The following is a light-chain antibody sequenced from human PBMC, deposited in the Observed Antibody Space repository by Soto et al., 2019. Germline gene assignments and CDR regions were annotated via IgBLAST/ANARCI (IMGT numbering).Light chain of an antibody. Sequence: DIQMTQSPSTLSGSVGDRVTITCRASQTISSWLAWYQQKPGKAPKLLIYKASTLKSGVPSRFSGSGSGTEFTLTISSLQPDDFATYYCQQYNNSSQTFGQGTKVDIK. CDR3: QQYNNSSQT. J-gene: IGKJ1*01. V-gene: IGKV1-5*03. CDR2: KAS. CDR1: QTISSW.